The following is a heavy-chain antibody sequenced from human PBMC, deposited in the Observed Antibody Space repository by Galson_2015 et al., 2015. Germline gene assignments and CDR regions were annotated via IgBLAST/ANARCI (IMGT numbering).Heavy chain of an antibody. CDR3: AKLHLIVGLSYGGVDY. CDR2: ITGSGGST. D-gene: IGHD1-26*01. J-gene: IGHJ4*01. CDR1: GFTFSIYA. Sequence: SLRLACAASGFTFSIYAMSWFRQAPGKGLEWVSAITGSGGSTYYADSVKGRFTISRDNSKNTLDLQMNSLRVEDTAVYYCAKLHLIVGLSYGGVDYWGQGTLVTVSS. V-gene: IGHV3-23*01.